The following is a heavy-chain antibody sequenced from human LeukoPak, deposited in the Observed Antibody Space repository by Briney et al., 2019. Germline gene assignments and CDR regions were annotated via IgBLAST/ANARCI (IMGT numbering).Heavy chain of an antibody. J-gene: IGHJ4*02. V-gene: IGHV3-23*01. CDR1: GFTFSSYA. CDR3: AKALGSGWSYYFDY. Sequence: EGSLRLSCAASGFTFSSYAMSWVRQAPGKGLEWVSAISGSGGSTYYADSVKGRFTISRDNSKNTPYLQMNSLRAEDTAVYYCAKALGSGWSYYFDYWGQGTLVTVSS. D-gene: IGHD6-19*01. CDR2: ISGSGGST.